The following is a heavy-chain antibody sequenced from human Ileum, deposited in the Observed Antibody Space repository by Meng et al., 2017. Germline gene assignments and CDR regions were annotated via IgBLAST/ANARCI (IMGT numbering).Heavy chain of an antibody. J-gene: IGHJ4*02. CDR1: GGSFSVYY. CDR2: INHSGST. D-gene: IGHD3-16*01. V-gene: IGHV4-34*01. CDR3: ARGGGRYGPDFDY. Sequence: QVELQEWAAVLLKPSETVAHTWCVYGGSFSVYYWRWSRQPPGKGLEWIGEINHSGSTNYNPSLKSRVTISVDTSKNQFSLKLSSVTAADTAVYYCARGGGRYGPDFDYWGQGTLVTVSS.